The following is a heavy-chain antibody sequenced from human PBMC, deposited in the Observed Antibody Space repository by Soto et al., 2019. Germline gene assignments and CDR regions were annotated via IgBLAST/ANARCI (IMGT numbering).Heavy chain of an antibody. V-gene: IGHV4-59*08. CDR1: GGSISSYY. Sequence: QVQLQESGPGLVKPSETLSLTCTVSGGSISSYYWSWIRQPPGKGLEWIGYIYYSGSTNYNPSLKSRVTISVDTSKNQFSLKLSSVTAADTAVYYCARLPWFDPWGQGTLVTVSS. J-gene: IGHJ5*02. CDR3: ARLPWFDP. CDR2: IYYSGST.